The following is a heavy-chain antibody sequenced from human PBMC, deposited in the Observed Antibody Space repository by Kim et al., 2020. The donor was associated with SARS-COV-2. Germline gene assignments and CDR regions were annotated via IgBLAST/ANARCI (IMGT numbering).Heavy chain of an antibody. D-gene: IGHD3-16*01. V-gene: IGHV3-21*01. CDR2: ISPSSDYI. J-gene: IGHJ6*02. CDR1: GFTFSTYS. Sequence: GGSLRLSCAASGFTFSTYSVNWVRQAPGKGLEWVSCISPSSDYIYYADSVKGRFTISRDNAKNSLYLQMNSLRAEDTAVYYCARDRPLIPTGGLNYFYYYGMDVWGQGTTVTVSS. CDR3: ARDRPLIPTGGLNYFYYYGMDV.